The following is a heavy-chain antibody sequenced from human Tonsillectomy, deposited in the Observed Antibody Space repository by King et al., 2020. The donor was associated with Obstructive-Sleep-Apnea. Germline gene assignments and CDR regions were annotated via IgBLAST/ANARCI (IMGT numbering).Heavy chain of an antibody. J-gene: IGHJ3*02. CDR3: ARDRREYYGSGRPSPYAFDI. V-gene: IGHV3-21*01. CDR1: GFTFSTYS. CDR2: ISSSSTYI. D-gene: IGHD3-10*01. Sequence: VQLVESGGGLVKPGGSLRLSCAASGFTFSTYSMNWVRQAPGKGLEWVSSISSSSTYIYYADSMKGRFTISRDNAKNSLFLQMGSLRAEDTAVYFCARDRREYYGSGRPSPYAFDIWGQGTMVTVSS.